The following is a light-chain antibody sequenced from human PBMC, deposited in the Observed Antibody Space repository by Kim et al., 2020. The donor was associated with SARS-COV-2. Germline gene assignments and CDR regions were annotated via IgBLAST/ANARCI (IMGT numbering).Light chain of an antibody. CDR1: EDISNY. CDR2: AAS. J-gene: IGKJ1*01. CDR3: QKSESAPWT. V-gene: IGKV1-27*01. Sequence: DIQMTQSPSSLSASVGDRVTIACRASEDISNYLACFQLKPEKAPKLLLYAASALQPGVPSRFSGRVSGTDFTLTVTSLQPEDVATYYCQKSESAPWTFGQGTKVEIK.